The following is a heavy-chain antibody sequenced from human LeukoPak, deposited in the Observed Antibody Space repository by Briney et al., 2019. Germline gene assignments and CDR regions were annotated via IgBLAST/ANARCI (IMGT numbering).Heavy chain of an antibody. CDR3: ARYGDSSRYYSADAFDV. V-gene: IGHV3-48*03. CDR2: IGTSGGST. D-gene: IGHD3-22*01. J-gene: IGHJ3*01. Sequence: PGGSLRLSCAASGFTFRSYEMNWVRQAPGKGLGWVSYIGTSGGSTYYADSLQGRFTISRDNAKNSLYLQMNSLRAEDTAVYYCARYGDSSRYYSADAFDVWGQGTMVTVSS. CDR1: GFTFRSYE.